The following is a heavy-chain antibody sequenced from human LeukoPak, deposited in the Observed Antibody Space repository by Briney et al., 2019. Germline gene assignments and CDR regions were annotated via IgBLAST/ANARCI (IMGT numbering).Heavy chain of an antibody. D-gene: IGHD2-21*01. V-gene: IGHV4-39*07. CDR3: ARITLMWDY. J-gene: IGHJ4*02. CDR2: IYYSGST. Sequence: SETLCLTCTVSGFSISSSNSYWGWLRQPPGKGLEWIASIYYSGSTYYNPSLKSRVTISVDMSKNQFSLKLSSVTAADTAVYYCARITLMWDYWGQGTLVTVSS. CDR1: GFSISSSNSY.